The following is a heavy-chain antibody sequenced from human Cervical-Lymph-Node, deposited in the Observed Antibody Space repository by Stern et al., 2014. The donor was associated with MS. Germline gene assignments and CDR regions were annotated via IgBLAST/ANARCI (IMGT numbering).Heavy chain of an antibody. Sequence: EVQLVQSGGGLVKPGGSLRLSCAASGFTFSNYNMHWVRQAPGKGLEWVSSISHIGDYIYYADSVKGRLSISRDNAKNSLYLQMESLRVEDTAVYYCARNLNAFDIWGQGTLVPVSS. CDR1: GFTFSNYN. CDR3: ARNLNAFDI. V-gene: IGHV3-21*06. J-gene: IGHJ3*02. CDR2: ISHIGDYI.